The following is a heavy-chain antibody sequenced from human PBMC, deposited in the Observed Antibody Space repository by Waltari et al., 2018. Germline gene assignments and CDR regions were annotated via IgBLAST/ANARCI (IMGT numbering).Heavy chain of an antibody. Sequence: QLQLQESGPGVVRPSEALSLTCSVSGASISGSTDYLGWLRQPPGKGLEWIGSVYYSGSTYYSSSLRSRVTISVDTSKNQFSLKLDSVTAADTAVYYCTRVGGPTTDFFYGLDVWGQGTTVTVSS. CDR2: VYYSGST. CDR1: GASISGSTDY. V-gene: IGHV4-39*07. CDR3: TRVGGPTTDFFYGLDV. D-gene: IGHD3-16*01. J-gene: IGHJ6*02.